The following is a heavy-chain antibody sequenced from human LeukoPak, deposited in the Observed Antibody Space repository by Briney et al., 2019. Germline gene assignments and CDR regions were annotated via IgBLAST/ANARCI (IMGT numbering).Heavy chain of an antibody. V-gene: IGHV3-7*03. CDR3: ARGGWYGDY. D-gene: IGHD6-19*01. J-gene: IGHJ4*02. CDR1: GFTFTSNW. Sequence: GGSLRLSCAASGFTFTSNWMSWVRQAPGKGLEWVANIKQDGSEKYYVDSVKGRFTISRDNAKNLLSLQMNSLRVEDTAVYYCARGGWYGDYWGQGTLVTVSS. CDR2: IKQDGSEK.